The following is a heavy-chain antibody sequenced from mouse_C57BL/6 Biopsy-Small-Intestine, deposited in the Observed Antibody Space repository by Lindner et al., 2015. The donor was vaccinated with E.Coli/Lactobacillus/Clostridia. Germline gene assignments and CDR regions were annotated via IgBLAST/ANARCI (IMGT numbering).Heavy chain of an antibody. Sequence: SVKVSCKASGYKFTGHVMHWVRQAPGQRLEWMGWINGGNGNTKYSEKFQDRVTITMDTSASTAYMDLSSLRSEDTAMYYCARDGGLGREPRNRDDDGFDIWGRGTMVTVSS. J-gene: IGHJ1*01. CDR2: INGGNGNT. V-gene: IGHV1-84*02. D-gene: IGHD2-3*01. CDR1: GYKFTGHV. CDR3: ARDGGLGREPRNRDDDGFDI.